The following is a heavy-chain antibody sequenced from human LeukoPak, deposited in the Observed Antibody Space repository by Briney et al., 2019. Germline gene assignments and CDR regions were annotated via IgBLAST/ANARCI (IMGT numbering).Heavy chain of an antibody. CDR3: ARVSQYSGYQDKYFDY. D-gene: IGHD5-12*01. CDR1: GGSISSGGYS. Sequence: SQTLSLTCAVPGGSISSGGYSWSWIRQPPGKGLEWIGYIYHSGSTYYNPSLKSRVTISVDRSKNQFSLKLSSVTAADTAVYYCARVSQYSGYQDKYFDYWGQGTLVTVSS. V-gene: IGHV4-30-2*01. CDR2: IYHSGST. J-gene: IGHJ4*02.